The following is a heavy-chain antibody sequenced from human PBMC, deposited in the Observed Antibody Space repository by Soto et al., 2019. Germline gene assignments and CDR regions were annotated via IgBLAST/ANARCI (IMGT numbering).Heavy chain of an antibody. D-gene: IGHD6-13*01. V-gene: IGHV1-46*01. CDR2: INPASGST. Sequence: QVQLVQSGAEVKKPGASVKLSCRTSGYTFTHYYIHWVRQAPGQGLEWLAIINPASGSTNYAQDCQGRLTLTMDTSTTTVYMELSGLRAEDTAIFYCARALAAGDHWGQGTLVTVSS. J-gene: IGHJ4*02. CDR1: GYTFTHYY. CDR3: ARALAAGDH.